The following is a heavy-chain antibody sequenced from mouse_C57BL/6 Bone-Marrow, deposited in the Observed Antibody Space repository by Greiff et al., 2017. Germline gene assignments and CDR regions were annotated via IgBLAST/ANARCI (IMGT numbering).Heavy chain of an antibody. D-gene: IGHD1-1*01. V-gene: IGHV1-59*01. Sequence: QVQLQQPGAELVRPGTSVKLSCKASGYTFTSYWMHWVKQRPGQGLEWIGVIDPSDSYTNYNQKFKGKATLTVDTSSSTAYMQLSSLTSEDSAVYYCARRSSFYQGYFDYWGQGTTLTVSS. J-gene: IGHJ2*01. CDR1: GYTFTSYW. CDR3: ARRSSFYQGYFDY. CDR2: IDPSDSYT.